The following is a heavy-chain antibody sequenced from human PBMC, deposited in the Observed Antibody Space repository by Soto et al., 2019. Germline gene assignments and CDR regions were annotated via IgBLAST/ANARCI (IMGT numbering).Heavy chain of an antibody. Sequence: PGGSLRLSCAASGFTFSDYYMSWIRQAPGKGLEWVSYISSSSSYTNYADSVKGRFTISRDNAKNSLYLQMNSLRAEDTAVYYCARGPGIAAYYGMDVWGQGTTVTVSS. CDR2: ISSSSSYT. CDR1: GFTFSDYY. CDR3: ARGPGIAAYYGMDV. J-gene: IGHJ6*02. D-gene: IGHD6-13*01. V-gene: IGHV3-11*03.